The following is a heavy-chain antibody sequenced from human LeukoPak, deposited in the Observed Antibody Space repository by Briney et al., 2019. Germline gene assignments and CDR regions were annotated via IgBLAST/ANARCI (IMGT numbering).Heavy chain of an antibody. CDR1: GGSISSYY. D-gene: IGHD4-17*01. V-gene: IGHV4-59*01. Sequence: SETLSLTCTVSGGSISSYYWSWIRQPPGKGLEWIGYIYYSGSTNYNPSLKSRVSISVDTSKNQFSLKLSSVTAADTAVYYCARGTVTIDYFDYWGQGTLVTVSS. J-gene: IGHJ4*02. CDR3: ARGTVTIDYFDY. CDR2: IYYSGST.